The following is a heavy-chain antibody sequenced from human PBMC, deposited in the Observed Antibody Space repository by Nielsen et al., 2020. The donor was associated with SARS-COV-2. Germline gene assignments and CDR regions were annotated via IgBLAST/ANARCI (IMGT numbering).Heavy chain of an antibody. Sequence: SETLSLTCIVSGGSISTGSHYWSWIRQPPGKRLEWIGHVYYSGGADYNPSLKSRATILIDTSKNQFSLNLSSVTAADTAVYYCASRAEGLQLWRRYFYYMNVWGRGTTVTVSS. CDR2: VYYSGGA. CDR3: ASRAEGLQLWRRYFYYMNV. CDR1: GGSISTGSHY. J-gene: IGHJ6*03. V-gene: IGHV4-61*01. D-gene: IGHD3-16*01.